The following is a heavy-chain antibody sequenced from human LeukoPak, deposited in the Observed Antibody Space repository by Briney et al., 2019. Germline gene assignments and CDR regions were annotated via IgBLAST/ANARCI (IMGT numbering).Heavy chain of an antibody. J-gene: IGHJ4*02. D-gene: IGHD2-15*01. Sequence: SVKVSCKASGGTFSSYAISWVRQDPGHGLEWMGGIIPIFGTANYAQKFQGRVTITADESTSTAYMELSSLRSEDTAVYYCARDGGEGYFDYWGQGTLVTVSS. CDR1: GGTFSSYA. CDR3: ARDGGEGYFDY. V-gene: IGHV1-69*13. CDR2: IIPIFGTA.